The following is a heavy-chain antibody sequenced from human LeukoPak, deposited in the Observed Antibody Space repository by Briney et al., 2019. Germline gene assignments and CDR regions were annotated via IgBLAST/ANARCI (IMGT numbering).Heavy chain of an antibody. CDR2: IYYSGST. Sequence: PSETLSLTCTVSGGSISSYYWSWIRQPPGKGLEWIGYIYYSGSTNYNPSLKSRVTISVDTSKNQFSLKLSSVTAADTAVYYCARGYHGSGSYYWGYYYYYMDVWGKGTTVTISS. J-gene: IGHJ6*03. D-gene: IGHD3-10*01. V-gene: IGHV4-59*01. CDR1: GGSISSYY. CDR3: ARGYHGSGSYYWGYYYYYMDV.